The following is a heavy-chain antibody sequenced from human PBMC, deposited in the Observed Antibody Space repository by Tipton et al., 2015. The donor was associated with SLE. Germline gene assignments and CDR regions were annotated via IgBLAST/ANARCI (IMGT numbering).Heavy chain of an antibody. Sequence: TLSLTCTVSGGSISSYYWSWIRQPPGKGLEWIGYIYYSGSTNYNPSLKSRVTISVDTSKNQFSLKLSSVTAADTAVYYCARGSGGSGYYYSFPDYRGQGTLVTVSS. CDR2: IYYSGST. J-gene: IGHJ4*02. D-gene: IGHD3-22*01. CDR1: GGSISSYY. CDR3: ARGSGGSGYYYSFPDY. V-gene: IGHV4-59*01.